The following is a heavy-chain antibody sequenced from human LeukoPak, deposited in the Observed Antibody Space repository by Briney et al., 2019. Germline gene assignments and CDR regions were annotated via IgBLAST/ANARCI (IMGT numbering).Heavy chain of an antibody. CDR3: ARARNDYGDYVFDY. CDR1: GFTFSSYW. CDR2: IKQDGSEK. D-gene: IGHD4-17*01. Sequence: PGGSLRLSCAASGFTFSSYWMSWVRQAPGKGLEWVANIKQDGSEKYYVDSVKGRFTISRDNAKSSLYLQMNSLRAEDTAVYYCARARNDYGDYVFDYWGQGTLVTVSS. V-gene: IGHV3-7*01. J-gene: IGHJ4*02.